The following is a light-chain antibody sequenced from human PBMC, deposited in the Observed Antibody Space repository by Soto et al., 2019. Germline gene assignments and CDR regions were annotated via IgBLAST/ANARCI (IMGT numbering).Light chain of an antibody. J-gene: IGKJ2*01. Sequence: EIVLTQSPATLSLSPGERATLSCRASQRISGYLAWYQQKTGQAPRLLIYDASNRATGIPVRFSGSGSGTDYTLTISRLEPEDFAVYYCQQYGSSSYTFGQGTKLEIK. V-gene: IGKV3-20*01. CDR2: DAS. CDR1: QRISGY. CDR3: QQYGSSSYT.